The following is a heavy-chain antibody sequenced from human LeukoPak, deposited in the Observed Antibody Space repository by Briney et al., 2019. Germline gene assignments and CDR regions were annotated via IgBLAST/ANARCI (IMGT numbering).Heavy chain of an antibody. J-gene: IGHJ4*02. V-gene: IGHV4-61*01. D-gene: IGHD2-2*01. Sequence: SETLSLTCSVSGVSVNTNSYYWNWIRQSPGKGLEWIGRINFGTNTDYNPSLKSRVTILIDPSKNQFSLKLNSVTAADTAVYYCARDGRVPSAGEDHWGQGTLVTVSS. CDR1: GVSVNTNSYY. CDR2: INFGTNT. CDR3: ARDGRVPSAGEDH.